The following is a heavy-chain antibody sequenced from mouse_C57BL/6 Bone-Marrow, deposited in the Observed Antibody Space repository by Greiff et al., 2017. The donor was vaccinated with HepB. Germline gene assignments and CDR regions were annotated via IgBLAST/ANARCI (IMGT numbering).Heavy chain of an antibody. CDR1: GFTFSNYW. Sequence: EVKVEESGGGLVQPGGSMKLSCVASGFTFSNYWMNRVRQSPEKGLEWVAQIRLKSDNYATHYAESVKGRFTISRDDSKSSVYLQMNNLRAEDTGIYYCTGDYYDYDRIFAYWGQGTLVTVSA. CDR2: IRLKSDNYAT. V-gene: IGHV6-3*01. CDR3: TGDYYDYDRIFAY. D-gene: IGHD2-4*01. J-gene: IGHJ3*01.